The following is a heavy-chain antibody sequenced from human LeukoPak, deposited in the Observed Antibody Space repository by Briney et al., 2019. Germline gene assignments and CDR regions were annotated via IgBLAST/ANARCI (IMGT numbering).Heavy chain of an antibody. CDR2: TYYRSKWYN. V-gene: IGHV6-1*01. J-gene: IGHJ1*01. D-gene: IGHD6-13*01. CDR1: GDNVSNNSAA. CDR3: VRAAAGGWFFQH. Sequence: SQTLSLTCAISGDNVSNNSAAWNWIRQSPSRGLEWLGRTYYRSKWYNDYALSVKSRITINPDTYKNQFSLHLNSVTPDDTAVYYCVRAAAGGWFFQHWGQGTLVTVSS.